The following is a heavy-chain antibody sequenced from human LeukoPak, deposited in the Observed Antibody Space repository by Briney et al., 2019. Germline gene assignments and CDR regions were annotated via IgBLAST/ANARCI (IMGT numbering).Heavy chain of an antibody. CDR1: GNSFATYW. CDR2: VYPSNSDT. CDR3: VCRKYYDTWSDP. Sequence: GDSLKISCEGFGNSFATYWIGWVRQVPGKGLEWMAIVYPSNSDTHYSPSFQGQVTISADKSNSIVYLQWRSLKASDTATYYCVCRKYYDTWSDPWGQGTLVTVSS. V-gene: IGHV5-51*01. J-gene: IGHJ5*02. D-gene: IGHD3-16*01.